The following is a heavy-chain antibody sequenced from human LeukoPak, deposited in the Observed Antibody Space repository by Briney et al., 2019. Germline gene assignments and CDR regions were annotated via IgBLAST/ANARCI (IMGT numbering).Heavy chain of an antibody. J-gene: IGHJ4*02. CDR3: ARPHYYDSSGYYRYYFDY. V-gene: IGHV1-2*02. D-gene: IGHD3-22*01. CDR1: GYTFTGYY. CDR2: IKYNSGGT. Sequence: WGSVKVSCKASGYTFTGYYMHWVRQAPGQGLEWMGWIKYNSGGTNYAQKFQGRVTMTRDTSISTAYMELSRLRSDDTAVYYCARPHYYDSSGYYRYYFDYWGQGTLVTVSS.